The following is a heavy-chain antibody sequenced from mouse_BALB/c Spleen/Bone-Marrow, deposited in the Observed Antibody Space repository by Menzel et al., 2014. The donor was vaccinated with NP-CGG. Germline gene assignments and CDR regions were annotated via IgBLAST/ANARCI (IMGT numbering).Heavy chain of an antibody. D-gene: IGHD2-13*01. V-gene: IGHV1-84*02. CDR2: IYPGSGNT. J-gene: IGHJ2*01. Sequence: VQGVESGPELVKPGASVKISCKASGYTFTDYYINWVKQKPGQGLEWIGWIYPGSGNTKYNEKFKGKATLTVDTSSSTAYMQLSSLTSEDTAVYFCAREGYGDSYYFDYWGQGTTLTVS. CDR1: GYTFTDYY. CDR3: AREGYGDSYYFDY.